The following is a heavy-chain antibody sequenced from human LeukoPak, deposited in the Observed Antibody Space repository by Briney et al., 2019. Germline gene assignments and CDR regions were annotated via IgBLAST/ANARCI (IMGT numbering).Heavy chain of an antibody. V-gene: IGHV3-23*01. Sequence: GGSLRLSCAASGFSFSSYAMSWVRQAPGKGLEWVSVITGSGGNTYYADSVEGRFTISRDNSKKTLYLQMNSLRAEATAVYYCAKERNGYNWDDAFDIWGQGTMVTVSS. CDR2: ITGSGGNT. D-gene: IGHD5-24*01. CDR1: GFSFSSYA. CDR3: AKERNGYNWDDAFDI. J-gene: IGHJ3*02.